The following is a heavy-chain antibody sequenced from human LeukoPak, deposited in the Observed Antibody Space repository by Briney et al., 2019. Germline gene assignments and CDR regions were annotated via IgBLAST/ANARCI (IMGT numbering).Heavy chain of an antibody. CDR3: AKDHSELLLWFGEFFGEIDY. Sequence: GGSLRLSCAASGFTFSSYAMSWVRQAPGKGLEWVSAISGSGGSSYYADSVKGRFTISRDNSKNTLYLQMNSLRAEDTAVYYCAKDHSELLLWFGEFFGEIDYWGQGTLVTVSS. CDR1: GFTFSSYA. J-gene: IGHJ4*02. D-gene: IGHD3-10*01. V-gene: IGHV3-23*01. CDR2: ISGSGGSS.